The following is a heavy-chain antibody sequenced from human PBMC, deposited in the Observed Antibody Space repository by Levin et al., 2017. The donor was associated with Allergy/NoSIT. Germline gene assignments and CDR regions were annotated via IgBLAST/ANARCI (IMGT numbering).Heavy chain of an antibody. J-gene: IGHJ6*02. CDR1: GDSFSRYH. CDR3: ARGGYESRGYYYYYYGMDV. Sequence: SETLSLTCTVSGDSFSRYHWNWIRQPAGKGLEWIGRIYIGGTTSYNPSLKSRVTLSIDTSEKQFSLNLMSVTAADTAVYYCARGGYESRGYYYYYYGMDVWDQGTTVTVSS. CDR2: IYIGGTT. D-gene: IGHD3-22*01. V-gene: IGHV4-4*07.